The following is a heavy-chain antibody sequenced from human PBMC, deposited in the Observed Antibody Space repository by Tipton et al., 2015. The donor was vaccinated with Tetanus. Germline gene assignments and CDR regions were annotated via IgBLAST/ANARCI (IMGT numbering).Heavy chain of an antibody. V-gene: IGHV4-34*01. CDR3: ARDGWGLTNWFDS. D-gene: IGHD4/OR15-4a*01. J-gene: IGHJ5*01. CDR2: INHSGST. CDR1: GGSFSGYY. Sequence: TLSLTCAVYGGSFSGYYWSWIRQPPGKGLEWIGEINHSGSTNYSPSLKSRVTMSLDTSKSQFSLKLSSVTAADTAVYYCARDGWGLTNWFDSWGQGTLVTVSS.